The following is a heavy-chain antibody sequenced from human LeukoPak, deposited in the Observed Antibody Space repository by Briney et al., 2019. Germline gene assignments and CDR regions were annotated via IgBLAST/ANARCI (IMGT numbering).Heavy chain of an antibody. CDR3: AREDRVGATTGSDH. J-gene: IGHJ4*02. D-gene: IGHD1-26*01. Sequence: PSETLSLTCTVSGGSISSTAYYWGWIRQPPGKGLQWIGTVYYNGATQYDPSLKSRVTISVDTYKNQFSLKLTSVTAADTAVYFCAREDRVGATTGSDHWGQGTLVTLSS. CDR2: VYYNGAT. CDR1: GGSISSTAYY. V-gene: IGHV4-39*01.